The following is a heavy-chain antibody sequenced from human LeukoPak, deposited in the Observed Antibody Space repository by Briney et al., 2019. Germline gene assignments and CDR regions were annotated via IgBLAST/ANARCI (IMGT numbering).Heavy chain of an antibody. CDR1: GGSISSYY. V-gene: IGHV4-59*01. CDR3: ARGADSSGYYSIFYFDY. Sequence: TSETLSLTCTVSGGSISSYYWNWIRQPPGKGLEWIGYIYYSGSTNYNPSLKSRVTISVDTSKNQFSLKLSSVAAADTAVYYCARGADSSGYYSIFYFDYWGQGTLVTVSS. D-gene: IGHD3-22*01. J-gene: IGHJ4*02. CDR2: IYYSGST.